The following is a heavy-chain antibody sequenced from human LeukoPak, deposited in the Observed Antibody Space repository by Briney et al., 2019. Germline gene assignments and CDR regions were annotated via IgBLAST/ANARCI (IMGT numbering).Heavy chain of an antibody. D-gene: IGHD6-19*01. CDR3: ARRRYSGWYFVYFDY. Sequence: GGSLRLSCAASGFTFSSYWMNWVRQAPGMGLEWVAKIKQDGSEKYYVDSVKGRFTISRDNAKNSLYLQMNSLRAEDTALYYCARRRYSGWYFVYFDYWGQGTLVTVSS. V-gene: IGHV3-7*01. CDR2: IKQDGSEK. CDR1: GFTFSSYW. J-gene: IGHJ4*02.